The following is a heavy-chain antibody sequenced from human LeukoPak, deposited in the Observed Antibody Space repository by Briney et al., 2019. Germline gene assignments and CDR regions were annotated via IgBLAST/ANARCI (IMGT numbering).Heavy chain of an antibody. D-gene: IGHD6-19*01. J-gene: IGHJ4*02. Sequence: GGSLRLSCAASGFTVSSNYMSWVRQAPGKGLEWVSVIYSGGGTYYADSVKGRFTISRDNSKNTLYLQMNSLRAEDTAVYYCARSNSSGYNFDYWGQGTLVTVSS. CDR3: ARSNSSGYNFDY. CDR1: GFTVSSNY. V-gene: IGHV3-53*01. CDR2: IYSGGGT.